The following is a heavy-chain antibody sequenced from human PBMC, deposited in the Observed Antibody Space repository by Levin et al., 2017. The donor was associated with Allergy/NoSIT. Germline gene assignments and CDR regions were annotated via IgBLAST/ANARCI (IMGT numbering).Heavy chain of an antibody. CDR1: GFTFSSYA. V-gene: IGHV3-30*04. D-gene: IGHD6-13*01. CDR3: ARDNRAAGPVYYYYGMDV. J-gene: IGHJ6*02. Sequence: GGSLRLSCAASGFTFSSYAMHWVRQAPGKGLEWVAVISYDGSNKYYADSVKGRFTISRDNSKNTLYLQMNSLRAEDTAVYYCARDNRAAGPVYYYYGMDVWGQGTTVTVSS. CDR2: ISYDGSNK.